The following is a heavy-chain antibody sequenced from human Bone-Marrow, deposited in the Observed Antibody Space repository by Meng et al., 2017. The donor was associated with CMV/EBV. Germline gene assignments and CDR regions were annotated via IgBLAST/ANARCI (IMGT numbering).Heavy chain of an antibody. V-gene: IGHV3-30*02. CDR3: AKDQRVYSSGTGYFDY. CDR2: IRYDGSNK. J-gene: IGHJ4*02. D-gene: IGHD3-22*01. CDR1: GFTFSSYG. Sequence: GESLKISCAASGFTFSSYGIHWVRQAPGKGLEWVAFIRYDGSNKYYADSVKGRFTISRDNSKNTLYLQMNSLRAEDTAVYYCAKDQRVYSSGTGYFDYWGQGTLVTVSS.